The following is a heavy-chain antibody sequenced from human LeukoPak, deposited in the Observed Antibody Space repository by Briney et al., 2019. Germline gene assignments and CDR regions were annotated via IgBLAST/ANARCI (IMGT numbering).Heavy chain of an antibody. J-gene: IGHJ4*02. CDR3: AIILAENYYGSGSYYNGFDY. D-gene: IGHD3-10*01. CDR2: IIPIFGTA. CDR1: GGTFSSYA. Sequence: SVKVSCKASGGTFSSYAISWVRQAPGQGLEWMGGIIPIFGTANYAQKFQGRVTITADESTSAAYMELSSLRSEDTAVYYCAIILAENYYGSGSYYNGFDYWGQGTLVTVSS. V-gene: IGHV1-69*01.